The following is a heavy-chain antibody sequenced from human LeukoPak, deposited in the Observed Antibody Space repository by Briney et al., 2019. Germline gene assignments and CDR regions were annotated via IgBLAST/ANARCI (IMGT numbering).Heavy chain of an antibody. CDR3: ARAAEGSGSYYDWFDP. Sequence: ASVKVSCKASGYTFTSYYMHWVRQAPGQGLEWMGIINPSGGSTSYAQKFQGRVTKTRDMSTSTVYMELSSLRSEDTAVYYCARAAEGSGSYYDWFDPWGREPWSPSPQ. CDR2: INPSGGST. J-gene: IGHJ5*02. CDR1: GYTFTSYY. V-gene: IGHV1-46*01. D-gene: IGHD3-10*01.